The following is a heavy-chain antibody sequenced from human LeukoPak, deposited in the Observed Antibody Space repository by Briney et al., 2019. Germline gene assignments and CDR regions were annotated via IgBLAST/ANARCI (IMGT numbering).Heavy chain of an antibody. Sequence: GGSLRLSCEASGFSFSSYNMDWVRQAPGKGLEWVAVISYDGSNKYYADSVKGRFTISRDNSKNTLYLQMNSLRAEDTAVYYCARGSGGSSRSAYYFDYWGQGTLVTVSS. D-gene: IGHD6-13*01. CDR1: GFSFSSYN. V-gene: IGHV3-30*04. CDR2: ISYDGSNK. CDR3: ARGSGGSSRSAYYFDY. J-gene: IGHJ4*02.